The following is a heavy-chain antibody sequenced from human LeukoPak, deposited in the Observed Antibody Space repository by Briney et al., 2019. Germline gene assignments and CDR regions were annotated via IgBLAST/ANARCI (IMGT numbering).Heavy chain of an antibody. V-gene: IGHV3-64D*09. CDR1: GISFSYYA. CDR3: VRFGGLDD. Sequence: GGSLRPSCSVSGISFSYYAFQWVRQAPGKGLEYVSGISDKWNKTFYADPVKGRFTISRDNSKNTLYLQMHSLRSEDTAVYYCVRFGGLDDWGQGTRVTVAS. D-gene: IGHD2-15*01. CDR2: ISDKWNKT. J-gene: IGHJ4*02.